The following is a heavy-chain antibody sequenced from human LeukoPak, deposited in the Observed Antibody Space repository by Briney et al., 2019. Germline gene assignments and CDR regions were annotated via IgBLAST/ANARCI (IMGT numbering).Heavy chain of an antibody. J-gene: IGHJ4*02. D-gene: IGHD2-2*01. V-gene: IGHV3-21*01. Sequence: KSGGSLRLSCAASGFTFSIYTMNWVRQAPGKGLEWVSSIGTSSHYIYYADSVKGRVAISRDNAKSSLYLQLDSLRAEDTAVYYCARDQCSTTTCPIDYWGQGTLATVAS. CDR2: IGTSSHYI. CDR3: ARDQCSTTTCPIDY. CDR1: GFTFSIYT.